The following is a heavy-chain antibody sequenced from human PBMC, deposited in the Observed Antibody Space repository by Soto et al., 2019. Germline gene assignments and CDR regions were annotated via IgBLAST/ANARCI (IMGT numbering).Heavy chain of an antibody. D-gene: IGHD3-10*01. Sequence: ASVKVSCKASGYTFTGYYMHWVRQAPGQGLEWMGWINPNSGGTNYTQKFQGWVTMTRDTSISTAHMELSRLRSDDTAVYYCARDLYGSGSYYMFDYWGQGTLVTVSS. J-gene: IGHJ4*02. CDR1: GYTFTGYY. CDR3: ARDLYGSGSYYMFDY. CDR2: INPNSGGT. V-gene: IGHV1-2*04.